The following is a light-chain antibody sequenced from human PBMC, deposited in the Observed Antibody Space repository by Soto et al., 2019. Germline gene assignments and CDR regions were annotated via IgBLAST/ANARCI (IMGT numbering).Light chain of an antibody. CDR1: QSISSY. V-gene: IGKV3-11*01. Sequence: TQSPSTLSASVGDRVTITCRASQSISSYLAWYQQKPDQAPRLLIYDASNRATGIPARFSGSGSGTDFTLTISSLEPEDFAVYFCQQRSNWPPYTFGQGTKLEIK. CDR2: DAS. J-gene: IGKJ2*01. CDR3: QQRSNWPPYT.